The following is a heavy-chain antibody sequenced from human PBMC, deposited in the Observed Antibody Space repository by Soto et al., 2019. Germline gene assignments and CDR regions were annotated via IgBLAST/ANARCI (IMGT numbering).Heavy chain of an antibody. CDR1: GGSFSGND. CDR3: ARGPTSNNDTSGYYSSDFYGMDV. CDR2: INESGNT. D-gene: IGHD3-22*01. V-gene: IGHV4-34*01. Sequence: QVQLRQWGGGLLKPSKTLSLTCAVYGGSFSGNDWSWIRQPPGRGLEWIGEINESGNTHYNPSLERRLTISVDRSKNQFARTLNTVTAADAAVYYCARGPTSNNDTSGYYSSDFYGMDVWGQGTTVTVSS. J-gene: IGHJ6*02.